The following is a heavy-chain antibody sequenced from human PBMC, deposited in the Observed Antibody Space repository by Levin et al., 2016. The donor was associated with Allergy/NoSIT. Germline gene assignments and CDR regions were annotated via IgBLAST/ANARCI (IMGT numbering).Heavy chain of an antibody. CDR3: GVVTTPGY. J-gene: IGHJ4*02. CDR2: INSDGSST. Sequence: GESLKISCAASGFTFSSNWIHWVRQAPGKGLVWVSRINSDGSSTSYADSVKGRFTVSRDNAKNALYLQMNSLRAEDTAVYYCGVVTTPGYWGQGTLVTVSS. CDR1: GFTFSSNW. D-gene: IGHD2-21*02. V-gene: IGHV3-74*01.